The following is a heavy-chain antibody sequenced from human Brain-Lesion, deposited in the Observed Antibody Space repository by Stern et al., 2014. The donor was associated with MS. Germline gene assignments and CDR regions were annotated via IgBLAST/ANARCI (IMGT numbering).Heavy chain of an antibody. Sequence: VQLEESGPGLVKPSETLSLTCTVSGGSITSSSSYWGWIRPPPGRGLAYIGTVYYTGSTFYDPSLQSRVTISADTSKHLVALTLTSGTAADTAVYYCVRPDRMGTIWNWGQGTLVTVSS. CDR2: VYYTGST. D-gene: IGHD1-7*01. CDR3: VRPDRMGTIWN. CDR1: GGSITSSSSY. V-gene: IGHV4-39*01. J-gene: IGHJ4*02.